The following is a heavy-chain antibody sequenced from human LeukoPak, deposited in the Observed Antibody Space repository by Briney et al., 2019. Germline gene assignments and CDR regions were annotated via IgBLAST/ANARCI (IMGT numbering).Heavy chain of an antibody. J-gene: IGHJ4*02. CDR2: IKSKTDGGTT. CDR1: GFTFGNAC. Sequence: GGSLRLSCAASGFTFGNACMSWVRQAPGKGLEWVGRIKSKTDGGTTDYAAPVKGRFTISRDDSKNTLYLQMNSLKTEDTAVYYCTTVWGVQLWLDYWGQGTLVTVSS. CDR3: TTVWGVQLWLDY. V-gene: IGHV3-15*01. D-gene: IGHD5-18*01.